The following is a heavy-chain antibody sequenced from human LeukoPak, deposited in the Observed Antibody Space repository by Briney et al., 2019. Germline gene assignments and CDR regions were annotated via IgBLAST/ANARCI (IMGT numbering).Heavy chain of an antibody. D-gene: IGHD1-1*01. V-gene: IGHV3-49*04. CDR3: SRDHFRTGTTRAPWFDP. CDR2: ITTQDYGATT. Sequence: GGSPRPSRRGIGFTFSDLAISWGPQAPGQGREWGAFITTQDYGATTEYAASLRGSFTVSRDDSKSVAYLHLNRLTIEDTATYYCSRDHFRTGTTRAPWFDPWGQGTLVTVSS. J-gene: IGHJ5*02. CDR1: GFTFSDLA.